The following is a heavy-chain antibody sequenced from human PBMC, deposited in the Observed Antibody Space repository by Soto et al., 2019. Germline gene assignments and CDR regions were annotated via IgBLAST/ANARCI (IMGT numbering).Heavy chain of an antibody. Sequence: LRLSCAASGFSFGNAWLSWVRQAPGKGLEWVGRIKSRADGGTTDYTAPVKGRFAISRDDSKNTLYLQMNSLKTEDTAVYYCTTGSTSTKNYWGQGTLVTAPQ. J-gene: IGHJ4*02. V-gene: IGHV3-15*01. CDR1: GFSFGNAW. D-gene: IGHD3-10*01. CDR3: TTGSTSTKNY. CDR2: IKSRADGGTT.